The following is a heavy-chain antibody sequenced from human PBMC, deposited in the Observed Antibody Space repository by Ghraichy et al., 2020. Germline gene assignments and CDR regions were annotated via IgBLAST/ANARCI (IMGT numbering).Heavy chain of an antibody. CDR2: TTDDGSNT. J-gene: IGHJ4*02. CDR3: ATGLGHYYDS. CDR1: GFTFSIFA. Sequence: GGSLRLSCAASGFTFSIFAMNWVRQAPGKGLVWVSRTTDDGSNTIYADSMKGRFTISRDNSKNMLYLQMNSLRGEDTAVYYCATGLGHYYDSWGQGTLVTVSS. V-gene: IGHV3-74*01. D-gene: IGHD3-16*01.